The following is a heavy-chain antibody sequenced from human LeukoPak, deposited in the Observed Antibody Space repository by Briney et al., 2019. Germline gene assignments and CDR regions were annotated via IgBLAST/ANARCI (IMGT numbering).Heavy chain of an antibody. CDR1: GYTFTTYS. V-gene: IGHV1-18*01. CDR2: INPYNGDT. D-gene: IGHD5-18*01. J-gene: IGHJ6*02. Sequence: GASVKVSCKAAGYTFTTYSSSGVRQAPGQGLEWMGWINPYNGDTNYAQKLQGRVTMTTDTSTSTAYMELRSLRPDDTAVYYCARVMPWDTVRARGSGMDVWGQGTTVTVSS. CDR3: ARVMPWDTVRARGSGMDV.